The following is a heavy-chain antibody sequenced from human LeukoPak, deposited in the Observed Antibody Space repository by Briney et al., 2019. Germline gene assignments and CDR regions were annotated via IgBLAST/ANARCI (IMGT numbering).Heavy chain of an antibody. D-gene: IGHD2-2*01. Sequence: SETLSLTCAVYGGSFRGYYWSWIRQPPGKGLEWIGEINHSGSTNYNPSLKSRVTISVDTSKNQFSLKLSSVTAADTAVYYCARLRKDIVVVPAALSRAFDIWGQGTMVTVSS. V-gene: IGHV4-34*01. CDR2: INHSGST. CDR1: GGSFRGYY. CDR3: ARLRKDIVVVPAALSRAFDI. J-gene: IGHJ3*02.